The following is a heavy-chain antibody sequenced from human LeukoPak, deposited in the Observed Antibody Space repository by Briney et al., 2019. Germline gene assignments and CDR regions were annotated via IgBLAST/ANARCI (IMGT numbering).Heavy chain of an antibody. CDR3: ARDSVGSYYDSPYYFDY. D-gene: IGHD3-22*01. CDR1: GFTVSSNY. CDR2: IYSGGST. Sequence: PGGSLRLSCAASGFTVSSNYMSWVRQAPGKGLEWVSVIYSGGSTYYADSVKGRFTISRDNSKNTLYLQMSSLRAEDTAVYYCARDSVGSYYDSPYYFDYWGQGTLVTVSS. V-gene: IGHV3-66*02. J-gene: IGHJ4*02.